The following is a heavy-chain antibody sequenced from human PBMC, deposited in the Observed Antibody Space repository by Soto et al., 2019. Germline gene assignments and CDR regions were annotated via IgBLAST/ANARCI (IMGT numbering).Heavy chain of an antibody. CDR2: INPDGSGK. J-gene: IGHJ4*02. CDR1: EFSFSLHW. Sequence: EEQLVQSGGGLVQPGGSLRLSCAASEFSFSLHWMNWVRLGPGKGLEWVANINPDGSGKHYVDSVKGRVTISRDDTKKSVDLQMNNLSVEDTAVYYCVGGSGWLFDYWGQGTLVIVSS. CDR3: VGGSGWLFDY. D-gene: IGHD6-13*01. V-gene: IGHV3-7*02.